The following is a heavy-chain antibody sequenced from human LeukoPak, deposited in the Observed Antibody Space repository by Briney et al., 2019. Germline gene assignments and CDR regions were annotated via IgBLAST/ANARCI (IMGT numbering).Heavy chain of an antibody. J-gene: IGHJ4*02. CDR1: AYSFSDGYF. CDR3: ARGVIAVAQFDY. D-gene: IGHD6-19*01. Sequence: PSETLSLTCAVYAYSFSDGYFWAWIRQPPGKGLEWIGSIYHSGCTYYSPSLKSRVTISVDTSKNQFSLKLNSVTAADTAVYYCARGVIAVAQFDYWGQGTLVTVSS. CDR2: IYHSGCT. V-gene: IGHV4-38-2*01.